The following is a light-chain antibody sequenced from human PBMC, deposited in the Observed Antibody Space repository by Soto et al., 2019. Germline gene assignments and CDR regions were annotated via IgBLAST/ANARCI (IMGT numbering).Light chain of an antibody. CDR1: QSISHF. CDR3: HQRSNWPPFT. V-gene: IGKV3-11*01. CDR2: DAS. Sequence: EIVLTQSPATLSLSPGERATLSCRASQSISHFLAWYQQKPGQPPRLLIYDASKRATDIPDRFIGSGSGTDFTLTISSLEPEDFAIYYCHQRSNWPPFTFGGGTKVDIK. J-gene: IGKJ4*01.